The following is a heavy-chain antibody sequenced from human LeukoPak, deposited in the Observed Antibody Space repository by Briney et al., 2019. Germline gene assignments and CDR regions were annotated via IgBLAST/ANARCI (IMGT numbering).Heavy chain of an antibody. Sequence: GGSLRLSCVASGFTFSSEGMSWVRQAPGKGLEWVSALSGSGDSTYYADSVKGRFAISRDISKNTLYLQMNSLRAEDTAVYYCAKDRVFELWFEEASPYYFDYWGQGTLVTVSS. CDR3: AKDRVFELWFEEASPYYFDY. CDR1: GFTFSSEG. D-gene: IGHD3-10*01. V-gene: IGHV3-23*01. CDR2: LSGSGDST. J-gene: IGHJ4*02.